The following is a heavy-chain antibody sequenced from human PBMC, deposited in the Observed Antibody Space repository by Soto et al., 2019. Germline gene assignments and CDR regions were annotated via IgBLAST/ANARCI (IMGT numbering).Heavy chain of an antibody. CDR2: IYYSGST. J-gene: IGHJ6*02. CDR3: ARQYSGSYYGYYGMDV. V-gene: IGHV4-39*01. Sequence: PSETLSLTCTVSGGSISSSSYYWGWIRQPPGKGLEWIGSIYYSGSTYYSPSLKSRVTISVDTSKNQFSLKLSSVTAADTAVYYCARQYSGSYYGYYGMDVWGQGTTVTVSS. D-gene: IGHD1-26*01. CDR1: GGSISSSSYY.